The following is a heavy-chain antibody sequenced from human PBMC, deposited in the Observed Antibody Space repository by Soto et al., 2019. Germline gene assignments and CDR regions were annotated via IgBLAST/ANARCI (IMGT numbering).Heavy chain of an antibody. D-gene: IGHD2-2*01. J-gene: IGHJ4*02. CDR2: ICRDGGAI. V-gene: IGHV3-74*01. CDR3: VRGTSACRGMYY. CDR1: GXTFSTYS. Sequence: GSLRLSCAASGXTFSTYSMYWVRQTPGTGLVGVSRICRDGGAIDYADSVKGRFAISRDWAYSKLYQQTDSMRAEETAVYCCVRGTSACRGMYYWGQGTLCTVS.